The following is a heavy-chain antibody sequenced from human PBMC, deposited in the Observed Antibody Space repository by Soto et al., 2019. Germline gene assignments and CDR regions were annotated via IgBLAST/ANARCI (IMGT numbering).Heavy chain of an antibody. D-gene: IGHD6-19*01. J-gene: IGHJ4*02. CDR2: ISYDGSNK. CDR1: GFTFSSYA. Sequence: GGSLRLSCAASGFTFSSYAMHWVRQAPGKGLEWVAVISYDGSNKYYADSVKGRFTISRDNSKNTLYLQMNSLRAEDTAVYYCARDPSSSGWFDYWGQGTLVTVSS. CDR3: ARDPSSSGWFDY. V-gene: IGHV3-30-3*01.